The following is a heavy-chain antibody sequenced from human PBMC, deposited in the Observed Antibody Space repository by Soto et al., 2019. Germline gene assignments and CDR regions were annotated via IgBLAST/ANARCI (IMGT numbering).Heavy chain of an antibody. V-gene: IGHV3-23*01. CDR2: ISGSGGST. Sequence: GGSLRLSCAASGFTFSSYAMSWVRQAPGKGLEWVSAISGSGGSTYYADSVKGRFTISRDNSKNTLYLQMNSLRAEDTAVYYCAKASHFWSGYWGGIDYWGQGTLVTVSS. CDR3: AKASHFWSGYWGGIDY. J-gene: IGHJ4*02. CDR1: GFTFSSYA. D-gene: IGHD3-3*02.